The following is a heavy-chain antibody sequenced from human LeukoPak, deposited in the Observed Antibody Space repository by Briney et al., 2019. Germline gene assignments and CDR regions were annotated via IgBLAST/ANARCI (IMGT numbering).Heavy chain of an antibody. CDR3: VSDTGGSGSYSDY. D-gene: IGHD2-15*01. J-gene: IGHJ4*02. CDR2: VKQDSSQK. CDR1: GFTFSDYW. V-gene: IGHV3-7*01. Sequence: GGSLRLYCAASGFTFSDYWMTWVCQGPGKGLEWVANVKQDSSQKYYMDSVKGRFTIPRDNAKTSLYLQLNSLRAEDTAMYYSVSDTGGSGSYSDYSGQGTLVTVSS.